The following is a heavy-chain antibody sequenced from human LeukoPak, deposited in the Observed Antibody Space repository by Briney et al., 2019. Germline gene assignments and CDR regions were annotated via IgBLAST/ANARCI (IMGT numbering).Heavy chain of an antibody. CDR2: INHSGST. D-gene: IGHD6-13*01. V-gene: IGHV4-34*01. CDR1: GGSFSGYY. J-gene: IGHJ5*02. Sequence: PSETLSLTCAVYGGSFSGYYWSWIRQPPGKGLEWIGEINHSGSTNYNPSLKSRITISVDTSKNQFSLKLSSVTAADTAVYYCARVSQLYSSSSGWFDPSGQGTLVTVSS. CDR3: ARVSQLYSSSSGWFDP.